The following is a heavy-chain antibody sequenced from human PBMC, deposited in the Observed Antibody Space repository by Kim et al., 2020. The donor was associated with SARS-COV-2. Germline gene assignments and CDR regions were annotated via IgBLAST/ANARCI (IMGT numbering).Heavy chain of an antibody. J-gene: IGHJ4*02. CDR1: GGSISSSSYY. Sequence: SETLSLTCTVSGGSISSSSYYWGWIRQPPGKGLEWIGSIYYSGSTYYNPSLKSRVTISVDTSKNQFSLKLSSVTAADTAVYYCARHHGEMATIHYFDYWGQGTLVTVSS. V-gene: IGHV4-39*01. CDR3: ARHHGEMATIHYFDY. D-gene: IGHD5-12*01. CDR2: IYYSGST.